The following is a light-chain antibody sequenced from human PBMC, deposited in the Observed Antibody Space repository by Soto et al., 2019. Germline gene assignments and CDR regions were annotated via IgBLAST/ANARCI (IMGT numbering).Light chain of an antibody. Sequence: EIVMTQSPVTLSLSPGETATLSCRASQTIRTTLAWYQQKAGQAPRLLIYDASTRATGIPARFSGSGSGTEFTLTISSLQSEDFAGYYCNQYTNWVTFGRGTQVEIE. J-gene: IGKJ4*02. CDR2: DAS. CDR3: NQYTNWVT. V-gene: IGKV3-15*01. CDR1: QTIRTT.